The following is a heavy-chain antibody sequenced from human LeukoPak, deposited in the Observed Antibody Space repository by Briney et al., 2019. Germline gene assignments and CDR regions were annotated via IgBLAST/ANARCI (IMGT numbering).Heavy chain of an antibody. CDR2: INHSGST. CDR3: AREGYDFWSGSPNWFDP. V-gene: IGHV4-34*01. CDR1: GGSSSGYY. Sequence: SETLSLTCAVYGGSSSGYYWGWIRQPPGKGLEWIGEINHSGSTNYNPSLKSRVTISVDTSKNQFSLKLSSVTAADTAVYYCAREGYDFWSGSPNWFDPWGQGTLVTVSS. D-gene: IGHD3-3*01. J-gene: IGHJ5*02.